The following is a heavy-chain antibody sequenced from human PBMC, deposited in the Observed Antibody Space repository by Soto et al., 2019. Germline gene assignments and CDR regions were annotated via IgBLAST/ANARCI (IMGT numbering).Heavy chain of an antibody. V-gene: IGHV1-69*13. D-gene: IGHD3-22*01. CDR1: GGTFRSDA. J-gene: IGHJ4*02. Sequence: SVPVSCPASGGTFRSDAISWVRQAPGQGLEWMGGIIPMFGTAIYAQKFQGRVTITADESTSTAYMELSSLRSEDTAVYYCARAKYYDSSGYFDYWGQGTQVTVSS. CDR3: ARAKYYDSSGYFDY. CDR2: IIPMFGTA.